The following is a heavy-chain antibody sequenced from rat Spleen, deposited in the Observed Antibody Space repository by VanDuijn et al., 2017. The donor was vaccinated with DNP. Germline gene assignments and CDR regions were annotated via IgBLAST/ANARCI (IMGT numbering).Heavy chain of an antibody. CDR2: ISHDGTNT. CDR3: TTFDDY. V-gene: IGHV5S10*01. Sequence: EVQLVESGGGLVQPGRSLKLSCAASGFTFSDYNVAWVRQAPKKGLEWVATISHDGTNTYYRDSVKGRFTISRDNARSSLYLQMDSLRSEDTATYYCTTFDDYWGQGVMVTVSS. CDR1: GFTFSDYN. J-gene: IGHJ2*01.